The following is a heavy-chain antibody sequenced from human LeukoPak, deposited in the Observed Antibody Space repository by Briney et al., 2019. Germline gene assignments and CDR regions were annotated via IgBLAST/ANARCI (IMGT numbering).Heavy chain of an antibody. V-gene: IGHV3-49*04. CDR2: IRSKAYGGTT. D-gene: IGHD3-22*01. J-gene: IGHJ4*02. CDR1: GFTFGDYA. Sequence: GGSLRLSCTASGFTFGDYAMSWVHQAPGEGLEWVGFIRSKAYGGTTEYAASVKGRFTISRDDFKSIAYLQMNSLKTEDTAVYYCTRDRYYDSSGYFLYFDYWGQGTLVTVSS. CDR3: TRDRYYDSSGYFLYFDY.